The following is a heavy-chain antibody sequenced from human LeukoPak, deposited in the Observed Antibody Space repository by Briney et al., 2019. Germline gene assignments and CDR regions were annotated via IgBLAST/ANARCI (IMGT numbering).Heavy chain of an antibody. D-gene: IGHD6-6*01. CDR2: ISAYNGNT. CDR1: GYTFTSYA. V-gene: IGHV1-18*01. CDR3: ARDLLDSSSWVAFDI. J-gene: IGHJ3*02. Sequence: ASVKVSCKASGYTFTSYAMNWVRQAPGQGLEWMGWISAYNGNTNYAQKLQGRVTMTTDTSTSTAYMELRSLRSDDTAVYYCARDLLDSSSWVAFDIWGQGTMVTVSS.